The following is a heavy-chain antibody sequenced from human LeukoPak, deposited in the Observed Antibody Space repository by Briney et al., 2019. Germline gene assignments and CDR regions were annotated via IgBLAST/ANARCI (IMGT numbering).Heavy chain of an antibody. V-gene: IGHV4-31*03. Sequence: PSETLSLTCSVSGGSIRNSGYYWSWPRQHPGKGLEWIGYIYYTGSTYYNPSLKSRVTISKDTSKNQFSLKLSSVTAADTAVYYCARDAEYYYGSGSFSSGIDVWGQGTTVTVSS. J-gene: IGHJ6*02. CDR2: IYYTGST. CDR3: ARDAEYYYGSGSFSSGIDV. CDR1: GGSIRNSGYY. D-gene: IGHD3-10*01.